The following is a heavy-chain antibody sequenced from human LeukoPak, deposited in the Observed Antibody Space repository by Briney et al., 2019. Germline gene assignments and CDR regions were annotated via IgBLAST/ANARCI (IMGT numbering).Heavy chain of an antibody. D-gene: IGHD2-21*01. V-gene: IGHV1-69*05. CDR2: IIPIFGTA. CDR3: ARAPRKLGGGDLDY. CDR1: GGTFSSYA. Sequence: ASVKVSCTASGGTFSSYAISWVRQAPGQGLEWMGRIIPIFGTANYAQKFQGRVTITTDESTSTAYMELSSLRSEDTAVYYWARAPRKLGGGDLDYWGQGTLVTVSS. J-gene: IGHJ4*02.